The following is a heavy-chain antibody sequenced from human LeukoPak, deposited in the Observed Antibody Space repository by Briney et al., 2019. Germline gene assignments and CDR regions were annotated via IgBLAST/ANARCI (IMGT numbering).Heavy chain of an antibody. D-gene: IGHD1-14*01. CDR3: ARDRVDGTYFDY. CDR2: IYHSGST. V-gene: IGHV4-30-2*01. Sequence: PSETLSLTCTVSGGSISSGGYYWSWIRQPPGKGLEWIGYIYHSGSTYYNPSLKSRVTISVDRSKNQFSLKLSSVTAADTAVYYCARDRVDGTYFDYWGQGTLVTVSS. CDR1: GGSISSGGYY. J-gene: IGHJ4*02.